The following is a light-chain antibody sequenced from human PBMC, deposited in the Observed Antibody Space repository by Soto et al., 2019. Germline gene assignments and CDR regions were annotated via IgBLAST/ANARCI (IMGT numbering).Light chain of an antibody. J-gene: IGLJ1*01. CDR2: DVT. V-gene: IGLV2-14*03. CDR3: SSYSGSTTLV. CDR1: SSDVGGYKY. Sequence: QSAPTQPASVSGSPGQSITISCTGTSSDVGGYKYVSWYQQHPGKAPKLLIYDVTDRPSGVSNRFSGSTSGNTAALTISGLQAGDEADYYCSSYSGSTTLVFGTGTKVTVL.